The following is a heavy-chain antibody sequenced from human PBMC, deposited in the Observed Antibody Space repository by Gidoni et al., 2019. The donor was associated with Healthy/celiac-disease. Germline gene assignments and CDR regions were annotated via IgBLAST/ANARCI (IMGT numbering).Heavy chain of an antibody. D-gene: IGHD6-19*01. CDR3: AGGRGHSSGWYLFDY. CDR2: IIPILGIA. CDR1: GGTFSSYA. Sequence: QVQLVQSGDEVKTPGSSMMGSCEASGGTFSSYAISWVRQAPGQGLEWMGRIIPILGIANYAQNFQGRVTITADKSTSTAYMGLSSLRSEDTAVYYCAGGRGHSSGWYLFDYWGQGTLVTVSS. V-gene: IGHV1-69*04. J-gene: IGHJ4*02.